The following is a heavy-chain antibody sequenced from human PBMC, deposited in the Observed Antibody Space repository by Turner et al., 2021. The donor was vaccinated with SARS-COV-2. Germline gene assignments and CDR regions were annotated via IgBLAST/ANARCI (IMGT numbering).Heavy chain of an antibody. V-gene: IGHV3-72*01. CDR3: AVFMSGTPF. Sequence: EVQLGESGGGLVQPGGSLRLSCAASGFTFSHHDMDWVRQAPGKGLELVGSSGEKRKSHSTDYAASLKGRFTISREASENSLYLQIDSLRIEDTAMYYCAVFMSGTPFWGQGTLVTVSS. J-gene: IGHJ4*02. CDR2: SGEKRKSHST. CDR1: GFTFSHHD. D-gene: IGHD1-7*01.